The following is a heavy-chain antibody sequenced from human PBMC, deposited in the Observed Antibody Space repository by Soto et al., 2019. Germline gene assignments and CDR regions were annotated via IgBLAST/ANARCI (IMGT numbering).Heavy chain of an antibody. CDR3: ARVDCSGGSCYGAADY. CDR2: ISSSSSYI. Sequence: GGSLRLSCAASGFTFSSYSMNWVRQAPGKGLEWVSSISSSSSYIYYADSVKGRFTISRDNAKNSLYLQMNSLRAEDAAVDLCARVDCSGGSCYGAADYWGQGTMVTVSS. D-gene: IGHD2-15*01. J-gene: IGHJ4*02. CDR1: GFTFSSYS. V-gene: IGHV3-21*01.